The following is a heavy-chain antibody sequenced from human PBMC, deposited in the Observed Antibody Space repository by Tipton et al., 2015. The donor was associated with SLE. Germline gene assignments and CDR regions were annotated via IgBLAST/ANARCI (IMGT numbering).Heavy chain of an antibody. CDR1: GGSISSDGGF. CDR2: IYSSGTT. CDR3: ARMAAVVVIPYYFDY. V-gene: IGHV4-31*03. D-gene: IGHD3-22*01. J-gene: IGHJ4*02. Sequence: TLSLTCTVSGGSISSDGGFWTWIRLQPGKGLEWIGYIYSSGTTQYNPSLKSRVMMSVDTSKNQFTLKVSSVTAADTAVYYCARMAAVVVIPYYFDYWGQGTLVTVSS.